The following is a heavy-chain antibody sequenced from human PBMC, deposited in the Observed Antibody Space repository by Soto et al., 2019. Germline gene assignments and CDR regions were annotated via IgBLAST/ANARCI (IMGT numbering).Heavy chain of an antibody. CDR1: GYTFTSYG. Sequence: ASVKVSCKASGYTFTSYGINWVRQAPRQGLEWMGIINPSGGSTSYAQKFQGRVTMTRDTSTSTVYMYLSSLRSEDTAVYYCARGAGYPFDYWGQGTLVTVSS. D-gene: IGHD1-1*01. CDR3: ARGAGYPFDY. CDR2: INPSGGST. V-gene: IGHV1-46*01. J-gene: IGHJ4*02.